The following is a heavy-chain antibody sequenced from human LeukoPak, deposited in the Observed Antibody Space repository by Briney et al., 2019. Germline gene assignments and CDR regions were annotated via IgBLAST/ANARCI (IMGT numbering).Heavy chain of an antibody. V-gene: IGHV4-59*11. Sequence: SETLSLTCTVSGGSISSHYWSWIRQPPGKGLEWIGYIYYSGSTNYNPSLKSRVTISVDTSKNQFSLKLSSVTAADTAVYYCARSDRLGWYYFDYWGQGTLVTVSS. D-gene: IGHD6-19*01. J-gene: IGHJ4*02. CDR1: GGSISSHY. CDR2: IYYSGST. CDR3: ARSDRLGWYYFDY.